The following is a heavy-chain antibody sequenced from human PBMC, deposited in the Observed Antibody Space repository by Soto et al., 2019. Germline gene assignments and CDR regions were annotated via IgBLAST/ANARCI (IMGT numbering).Heavy chain of an antibody. CDR1: GGTISSYD. CDR2: IYHSVSP. CDR3: ARESTYYDFWGGYYLNYGMDV. Sequence: SETLSLTCTVSGGTISSYDCSWMRQPPGKGLEWIGDIYHSVSPNYNPSLKSRVTIAVDTSKNQYSLKLSSVTAANTAVYYCARESTYYDFWGGYYLNYGMDVWGQGTTVTVSS. D-gene: IGHD3-3*01. J-gene: IGHJ6*02. V-gene: IGHV4-59*01.